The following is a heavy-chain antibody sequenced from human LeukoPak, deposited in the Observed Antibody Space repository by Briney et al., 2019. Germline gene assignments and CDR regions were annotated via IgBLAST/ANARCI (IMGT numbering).Heavy chain of an antibody. CDR2: IYYSGST. CDR1: GGSISSYY. Sequence: SETLSLTCTVSGGSISSYYWSWIRQPPGKGLEWIGYIYYSGSTNYNPSLKSRVTISVNTSKKQFSLRLTSVTAADTAIYYCARILYYYDSSGVPDYWGQGTLVTVSS. CDR3: ARILYYYDSSGVPDY. V-gene: IGHV4-59*08. D-gene: IGHD3-22*01. J-gene: IGHJ4*02.